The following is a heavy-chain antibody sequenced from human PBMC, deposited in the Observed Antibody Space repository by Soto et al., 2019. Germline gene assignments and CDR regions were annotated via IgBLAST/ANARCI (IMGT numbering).Heavy chain of an antibody. J-gene: IGHJ6*03. CDR3: ARVLSDGYDFWSGYYTGGYYYYMDV. D-gene: IGHD3-3*01. Sequence: SETLSLTCTVSGGSISSYYWSWIRQPPGKGLEWIGYIYYSGSTNYNPSLKSRVTISVDTSKNQFSLKLSSVTAADTAVYYCARVLSDGYDFWSGYYTGGYYYYMDVWGKGTTVTV. CDR1: GGSISSYY. CDR2: IYYSGST. V-gene: IGHV4-59*01.